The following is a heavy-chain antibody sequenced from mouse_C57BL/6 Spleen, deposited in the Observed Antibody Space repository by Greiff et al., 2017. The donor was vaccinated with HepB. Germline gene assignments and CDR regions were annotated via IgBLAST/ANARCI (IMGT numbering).Heavy chain of an antibody. J-gene: IGHJ2*01. Sequence: QVQLQQSGPELVKPGASVKISCKASGYAFSSSWMNWVKQRPGKGLEWIGRIYPGDGDTNYNGKFKGKATLTADKSSSTAYMQLSCLTAEDSAVYVCAKEGRTTLDYWGQSTTLTVSA. CDR3: AKEGRTTLDY. CDR2: IYPGDGDT. CDR1: GYAFSSSW. V-gene: IGHV1-82*01.